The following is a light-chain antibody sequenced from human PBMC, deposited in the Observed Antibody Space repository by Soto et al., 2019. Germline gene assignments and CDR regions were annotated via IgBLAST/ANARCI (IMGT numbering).Light chain of an antibody. J-gene: IGKJ5*01. CDR3: QQYHEWTPSN. CDR2: HAS. CDR1: QSVPRN. Sequence: EILLTQAAGIPSVSQGESVTLSCRTSQSVPRNVAWHQQIPGQAPRLLVYHASVRSTGIPAMFSGSRRGTEFSLTISNLQSEDFAIYLCQQYHEWTPSNFGHGTRVEIK. V-gene: IGKV3-15*01.